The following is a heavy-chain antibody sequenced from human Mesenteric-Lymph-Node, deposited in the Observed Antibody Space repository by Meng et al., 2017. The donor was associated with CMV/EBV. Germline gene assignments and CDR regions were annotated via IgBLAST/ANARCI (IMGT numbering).Heavy chain of an antibody. Sequence: SETLSLTCTVSGGSVSSGSYFWSWIRQPPGRGLEWIGYIYYSGSTNFNPSLESRVTISVDTSKNHFSLELTSLRSDDTAVYYCAREDCSTVSCHGGRAFDIWGQGTMVTVSS. J-gene: IGHJ3*02. CDR3: AREDCSTVSCHGGRAFDI. D-gene: IGHD2-21*01. CDR2: IYYSGST. V-gene: IGHV4-61*03. CDR1: GGSVSSGSYF.